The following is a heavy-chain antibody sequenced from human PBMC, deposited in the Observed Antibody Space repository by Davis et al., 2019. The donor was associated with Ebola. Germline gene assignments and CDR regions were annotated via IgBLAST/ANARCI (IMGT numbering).Heavy chain of an antibody. CDR2: ISYGGSDT. V-gene: IGHV3-30*18. CDR1: GFTFSSFG. D-gene: IGHD3-22*01. Sequence: PGGSLRLSCAASGFTFSSFGMHWVRQAPGKGLEWVSFISYGGSDTFYSDSVKGRFTISRDNSKNTLYLLMNGLRAEDKDKYYCGKDAREFLDSYDTDYWGEGTVVTVS. CDR3: GKDAREFLDSYDTDY. J-gene: IGHJ4*02.